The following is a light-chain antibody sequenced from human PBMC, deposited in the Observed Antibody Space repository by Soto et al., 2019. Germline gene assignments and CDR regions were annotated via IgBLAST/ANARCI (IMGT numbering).Light chain of an antibody. CDR1: SSDVGSFDS. J-gene: IGLJ1*01. CDR2: EGT. V-gene: IGLV2-23*01. CDR3: CSYAGGSTYV. Sequence: QSALTQPASVSGSPGQPITISCTGTSSDVGSFDSVAWYQHNPGKAPKLMIYEGTKWPSGVSSRFSGSKSGNTASLTISGLQAEDEAYYYCCSYAGGSTYVFGTGTKLTVL.